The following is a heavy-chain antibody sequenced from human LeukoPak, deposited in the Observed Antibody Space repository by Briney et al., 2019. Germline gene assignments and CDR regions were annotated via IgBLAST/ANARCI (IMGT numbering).Heavy chain of an antibody. J-gene: IGHJ4*02. CDR3: ARVNDFWSGYPLDY. V-gene: IGHV4-61*01. CDR1: GGSVSSGSYY. Sequence: SETLSLTCTVSGGSVSSGSYYGHWIRQPPGRGLEWIGYIFYSGSTNSNPSLKSRVTISVDTSKNQFSLNLSSVTAADTAVYYCARVNDFWSGYPLDYSGQGTLVTVSS. D-gene: IGHD3-3*01. CDR2: IFYSGST.